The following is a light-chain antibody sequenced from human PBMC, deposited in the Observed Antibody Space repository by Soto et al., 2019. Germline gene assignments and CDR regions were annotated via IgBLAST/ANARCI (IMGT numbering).Light chain of an antibody. Sequence: QAVVTQEPSLTVSPGGTVTLTCGSSTGAVTSGHYPYWFQQKPGQAPRTLIYDTSNKHSWTPARFSGSLLGGKAALTLSGAQPEDEAEYYCLLGGVFGGGTKVTVL. CDR1: TGAVTSGHY. J-gene: IGLJ2*01. CDR2: DTS. CDR3: LLGGV. V-gene: IGLV7-46*01.